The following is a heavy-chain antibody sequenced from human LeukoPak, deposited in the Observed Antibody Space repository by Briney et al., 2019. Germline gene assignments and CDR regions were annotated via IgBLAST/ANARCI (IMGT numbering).Heavy chain of an antibody. CDR2: IWYGGSNK. CDR1: GSTFSSYG. Sequence: GGSLRLSCAASGSTFSSYGMHWVRQAPGKGLEWVAVIWYGGSNKYYADSVKGRFTISRDNSKNTLYLQMNSLRAEDTAVYYCARDSYGMDVWGQGTTVTVSS. V-gene: IGHV3-33*01. J-gene: IGHJ6*02. CDR3: ARDSYGMDV.